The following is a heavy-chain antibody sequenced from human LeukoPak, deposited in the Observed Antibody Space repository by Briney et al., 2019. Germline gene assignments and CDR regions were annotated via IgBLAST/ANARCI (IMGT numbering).Heavy chain of an antibody. CDR1: GGTFSSYA. D-gene: IGHD1-26*01. CDR2: IIPILGIA. J-gene: IGHJ4*02. CDR3: ASSLSGSYSVYFDY. Sequence: GASVKVSCKASGGTFSSYAISWVRQAPGQGLEWMGRIIPILGIANYAQKFQGRVTITADKSTSTAYMELSSLRSEDTAVYYCASSLSGSYSVYFDYWGQGTLVTVS. V-gene: IGHV1-69*04.